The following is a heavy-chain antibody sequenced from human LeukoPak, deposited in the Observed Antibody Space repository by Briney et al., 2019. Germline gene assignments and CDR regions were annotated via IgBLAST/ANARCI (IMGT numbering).Heavy chain of an antibody. CDR2: ISSSSSYI. V-gene: IGHV3-21*01. CDR1: GFTFSSYS. J-gene: IGHJ6*04. D-gene: IGHD3-10*01. CDR3: ARDRFYIPDV. Sequence: PGGSLRLSCAASGFTFSSYSMNWVRQAPGKGLEWVSSISSSSSYIYYADSVKGRFTISRDNAKNTVYLQMNSLRPEDTAVYYCARDRFYIPDVWGKGTTVTVSS.